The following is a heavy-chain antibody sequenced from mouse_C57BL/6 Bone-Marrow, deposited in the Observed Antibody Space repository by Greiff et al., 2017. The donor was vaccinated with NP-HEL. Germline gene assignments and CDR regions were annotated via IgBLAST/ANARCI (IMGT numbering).Heavy chain of an antibody. CDR3: ARPGITTVVGAMDY. J-gene: IGHJ4*01. V-gene: IGHV5-9*01. CDR1: GFTFSSYT. CDR2: ISGGGGNT. D-gene: IGHD1-1*01. Sequence: DVKLVESGGGLVKPGGSLKLSCAASGFTFSSYTMSWVRQTPEKRLEWVATISGGGGNTYYPDSVKGRFTISRDNAKNTLYLQMSSLRSEDTALYYCARPGITTVVGAMDYWGQGTSVTVSS.